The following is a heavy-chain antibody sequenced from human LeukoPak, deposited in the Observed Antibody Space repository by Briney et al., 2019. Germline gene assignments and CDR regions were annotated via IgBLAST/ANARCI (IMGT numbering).Heavy chain of an antibody. Sequence: PSETLSPSCTVSGGSITTYYWSWIRQPPGKGLEWIGFIYSSGSANYNPSLMSRVTMSVDTSKNQFSLKLSSVTAADTAVYYCARTRTYADYADFWGQGTLVTVSS. J-gene: IGHJ4*02. D-gene: IGHD4-17*01. CDR3: ARTRTYADYADF. V-gene: IGHV4-59*01. CDR1: GGSITTYY. CDR2: IYSSGSA.